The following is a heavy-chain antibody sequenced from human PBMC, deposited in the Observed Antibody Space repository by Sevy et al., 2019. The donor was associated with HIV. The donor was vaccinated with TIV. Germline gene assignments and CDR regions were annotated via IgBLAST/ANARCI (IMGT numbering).Heavy chain of an antibody. CDR2: IKSETDGGAA. D-gene: IGHD4-4*01. V-gene: IGHV3-15*01. CDR3: TTDLGFYSSK. J-gene: IGHJ4*02. Sequence: GGSLRLSCAASGITFSSAWMSWVRLVPGKGLEWLGRIKSETDGGAADYAAAVKGRFTISRDDLKETLYLQLNSLKTEDTAVYYCTTDLGFYSSKWGQGTLVTVSS. CDR1: GITFSSAW.